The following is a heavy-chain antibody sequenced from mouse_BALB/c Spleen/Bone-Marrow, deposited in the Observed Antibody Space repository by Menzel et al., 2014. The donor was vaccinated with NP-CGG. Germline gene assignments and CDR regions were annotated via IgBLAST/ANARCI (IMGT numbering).Heavy chain of an antibody. D-gene: IGHD4-1*01. V-gene: IGHV2-6-2*01. J-gene: IGHJ4*01. CDR2: IWSDGST. CDR3: ARSGTDYAMDY. CDR1: GFSLTSYG. Sequence: QVQLKESGPDLVAPSQSLSHTCTVSGFSLTSYGLHWVRQPPGKGLEWLGVIWSDGSTTYNSALKSRLSISKDNSKRQVLLKMNSLQTDDTAMYYCARSGTDYAMDYWGQGTSVTVSS.